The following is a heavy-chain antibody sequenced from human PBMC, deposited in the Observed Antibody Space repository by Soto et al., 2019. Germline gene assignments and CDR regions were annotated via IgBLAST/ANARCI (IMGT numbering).Heavy chain of an antibody. J-gene: IGHJ6*02. V-gene: IGHV3-53*01. CDR3: ARVFGDVSYIYYYGMDF. CDR1: DFTVSGNY. Sequence: QTGGSLRLSCVPFDFTVSGNYMSWVRQAPGRGLEWVSFIYSGGATLYSDSVKGRFSISRDTSKNTLYLQMNDLRAEDTGVYYCARVFGDVSYIYYYGMDFWGQGTTVTVSS. D-gene: IGHD3-10*01. CDR2: IYSGGAT.